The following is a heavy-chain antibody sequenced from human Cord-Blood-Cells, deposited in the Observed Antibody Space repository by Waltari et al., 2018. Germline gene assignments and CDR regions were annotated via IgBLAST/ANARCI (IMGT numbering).Heavy chain of an antibody. CDR1: GGTFSSCA. CDR2: VNPIFGTA. D-gene: IGHD3-3*01. Sequence: QVQLVQSGAEVKKPGSSVNVSCTASGGTFSSCAIRWVRQAPGQGLEWMGGVNPIFGTANYAQKFQGRVTITADESTSTAYMELSSLRSEDTAVYYCARDLRPYYGTEDDYWGQGTLVTVSS. CDR3: ARDLRPYYGTEDDY. V-gene: IGHV1-69*01. J-gene: IGHJ4*02.